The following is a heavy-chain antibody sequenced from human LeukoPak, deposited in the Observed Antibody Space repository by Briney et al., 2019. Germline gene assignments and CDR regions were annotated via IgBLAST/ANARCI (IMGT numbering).Heavy chain of an antibody. V-gene: IGHV1-69*06. CDR1: GYTFTSYG. Sequence: SVKVSCKASGYTFTSYGISWVRQAPGQGLEWMGGIIPIFGTANYAQKFQGRVTITADKSTSTAYMELSSLRSEDTAVYYCARDGYGDYEMGDPWGQGTLVTVSS. J-gene: IGHJ5*02. CDR3: ARDGYGDYEMGDP. CDR2: IIPIFGTA. D-gene: IGHD4-17*01.